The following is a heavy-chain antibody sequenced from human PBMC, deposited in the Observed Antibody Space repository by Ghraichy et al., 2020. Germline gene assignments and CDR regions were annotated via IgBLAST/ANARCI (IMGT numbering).Heavy chain of an antibody. V-gene: IGHV1-3*01. CDR1: GYTFKNYA. J-gene: IGHJ4*02. Sequence: ASVKVSCKASGYTFKNYAMHWVRQAPGQRLEWMGWINADNGDTKYSQKFQGRVTITRDTSASTAYMELSSLRSEDTAVYCCARAQSHNDFWSGYPDWGQGTLVTVSS. CDR2: INADNGDT. D-gene: IGHD3-3*01. CDR3: ARAQSHNDFWSGYPD.